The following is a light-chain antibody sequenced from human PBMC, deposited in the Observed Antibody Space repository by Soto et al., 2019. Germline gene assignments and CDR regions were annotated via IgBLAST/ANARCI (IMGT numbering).Light chain of an antibody. Sequence: EIVMTQSPANLSVSPGERATLSCRASQSVSSNLAWYQQKPGQGPRLLIYGASTRATSIPARFSGSGSGTEFTLTINSLQSEDFAVYYCQQCAYSPRTFGQGTKVEVK. CDR3: QQCAYSPRT. J-gene: IGKJ1*01. CDR2: GAS. V-gene: IGKV3-15*01. CDR1: QSVSSN.